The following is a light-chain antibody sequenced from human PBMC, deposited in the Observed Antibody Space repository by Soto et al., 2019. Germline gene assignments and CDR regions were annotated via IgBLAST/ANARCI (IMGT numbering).Light chain of an antibody. J-gene: IGKJ5*01. CDR1: QSVSNY. CDR3: QQHSNCPIT. Sequence: EIVLTQSPATLSLSVGEGATLSCRASQSVSNYLAWYQQKPGKAPRLLIYDASSLHSGLPPTFTGSGSGTDFTLTISSLQPEDFASYYCQQHSNCPITFGQGTRLDMK. CDR2: DAS. V-gene: IGKV3-11*01.